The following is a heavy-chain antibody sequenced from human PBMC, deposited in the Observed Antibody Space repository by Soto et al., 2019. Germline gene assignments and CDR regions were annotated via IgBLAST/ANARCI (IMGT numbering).Heavy chain of an antibody. J-gene: IGHJ5*02. Sequence: GGSLRLSCTASGFTFGDYAMSWFRQAPGKGLEWVGFIRSKAYGGTTEYAASVKGRFTISSDNSKSIAYLQMNSLKTEDTAVYYCTRGVVLTNNWFDPWGQGTLVTISS. CDR3: TRGVVLTNNWFDP. CDR1: GFTFGDYA. V-gene: IGHV3-49*03. D-gene: IGHD2-8*01. CDR2: IRSKAYGGTT.